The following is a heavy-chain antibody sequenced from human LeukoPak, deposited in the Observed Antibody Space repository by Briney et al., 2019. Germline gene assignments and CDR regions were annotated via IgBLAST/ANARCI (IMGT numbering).Heavy chain of an antibody. V-gene: IGHV4-34*01. D-gene: IGHD2-15*01. CDR2: INHSGST. CDR3: ARCYDWFDP. CDR1: GYSITSGYY. Sequence: PSETLSLTCTVSGYSITSGYYWSWIRQPPGKGLEWIGEINHSGSTNYNPSLKSRVTISVDTSKNQFSLKLSSVTAADTAVYYCARCYDWFDPWGQGTLVTVSS. J-gene: IGHJ5*02.